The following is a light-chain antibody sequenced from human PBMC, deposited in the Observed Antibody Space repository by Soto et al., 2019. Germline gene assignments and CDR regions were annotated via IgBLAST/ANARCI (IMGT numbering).Light chain of an antibody. J-gene: IGKJ4*01. Sequence: DIVMTQSPDSLAVSLGERATINCKSSQSVLYSSNNKNYLAWYQQKPGQPPKLLINWASTRESGVPDRFSGSGSGTDFTLAISSLQAGDVAVYSCQQFYGSPLTFGGGTKVEIK. CDR2: WAS. CDR3: QQFYGSPLT. CDR1: QSVLYSSNNKNY. V-gene: IGKV4-1*01.